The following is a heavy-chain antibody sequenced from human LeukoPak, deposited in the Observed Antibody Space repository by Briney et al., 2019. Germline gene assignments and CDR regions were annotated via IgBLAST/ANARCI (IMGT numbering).Heavy chain of an antibody. CDR2: IYPSGYT. CDR1: LYSLCIDYD. Sequence: SETLSLTCAVSLYSLCIDYDWGWTGQPPGRGLGWIGSIYPSGYTYYNPSLRSRVAMAVDTSTNQFAQNLTSVTAADTAVYYCARGIDYRLPTRYYFDYWGQGTLVTVSS. D-gene: IGHD6-13*01. V-gene: IGHV4-38-2*01. CDR3: ARGIDYRLPTRYYFDY. J-gene: IGHJ4*02.